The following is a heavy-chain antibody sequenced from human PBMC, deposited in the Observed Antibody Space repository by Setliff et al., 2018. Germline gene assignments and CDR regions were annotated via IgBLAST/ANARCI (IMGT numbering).Heavy chain of an antibody. CDR3: ARGWGSGWSKEGAFDI. V-gene: IGHV4-38-2*01. CDR1: GYSISSGYY. Sequence: SETLSLTCAVSGYSISSGYYWGWIRQPPGKGLEWIGSIYHSGSTYYNPSLKSRVTISVDTSKNQFSLKLSSVTAADTAVYYCARGWGSGWSKEGAFDIWGQGTMVTVSS. J-gene: IGHJ3*02. D-gene: IGHD6-19*01. CDR2: IYHSGST.